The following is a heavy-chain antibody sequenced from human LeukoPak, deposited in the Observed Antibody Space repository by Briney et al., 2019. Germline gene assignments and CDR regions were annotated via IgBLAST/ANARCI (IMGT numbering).Heavy chain of an antibody. CDR3: ARAYTCSTTSCYVSFDY. J-gene: IGHJ4*02. CDR1: GFTFSSYW. D-gene: IGHD2-2*01. Sequence: GGSLRLSCAASGFTFSSYWMHWVRQPPGKGLVWVSHINNDASRTNYADSVKGRFTISRDNAKNTLYLQMNSLRAEDTAVYYCARAYTCSTTSCYVSFDYWGQGTLVTVSS. V-gene: IGHV3-74*01. CDR2: INNDASRT.